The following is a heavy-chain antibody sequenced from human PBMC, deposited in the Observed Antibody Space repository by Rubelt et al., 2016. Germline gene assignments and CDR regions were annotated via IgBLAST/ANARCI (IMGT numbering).Heavy chain of an antibody. J-gene: IGHJ5*02. CDR2: IYYSGST. CDR1: GGSISSSSYY. Sequence: QLQLQESGPGLVKPSETLSLTCTVSGGSISSSSYYWGWIRQPPGKGLEWIGSIYYSGSTYYNPSLKSRVTISVDTSKTQFSLKLSSVTAADTAVYYCARLEFSPNWFDPWGQGTLVTVSS. V-gene: IGHV4-39*01. CDR3: ARLEFSPNWFDP. D-gene: IGHD3-10*01.